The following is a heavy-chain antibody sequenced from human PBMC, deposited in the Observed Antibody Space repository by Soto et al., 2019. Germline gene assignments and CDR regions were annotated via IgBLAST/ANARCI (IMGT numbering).Heavy chain of an antibody. J-gene: IGHJ6*03. CDR2: IYHSGST. D-gene: IGHD1-7*01. Sequence: PSETLSLTCAVSSGSISSSNWWSWVSQPPGKGLEWIGEIYHSGSTNYNPSLKSRVTISVDKSKNQFSLKLSSVTAADTAVYYCARTITEGWNYAQGNYYYYMDVWGKGTTVTVS. CDR3: ARTITEGWNYAQGNYYYYMDV. V-gene: IGHV4-4*02. CDR1: SGSISSSNW.